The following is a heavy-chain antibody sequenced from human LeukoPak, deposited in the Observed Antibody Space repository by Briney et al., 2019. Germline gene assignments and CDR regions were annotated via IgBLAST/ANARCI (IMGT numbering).Heavy chain of an antibody. CDR2: INHSGRT. D-gene: IGHD3-10*01. CDR3: ARDLIYYGSGRYMDV. V-gene: IGHV4-34*01. Sequence: KPSETLSLTCAAYGGSFSGYYWSWIRQPPGKGVEWIGEINHSGRTNYNPSLKSRVTISVDTSKNQFSLKLSSVTAADTAVYYCARDLIYYGSGRYMDVWGKGTTVTVSS. CDR1: GGSFSGYY. J-gene: IGHJ6*03.